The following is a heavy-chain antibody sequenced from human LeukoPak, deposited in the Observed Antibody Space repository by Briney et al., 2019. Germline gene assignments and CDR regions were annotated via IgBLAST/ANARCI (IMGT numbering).Heavy chain of an antibody. CDR3: ARQVTAAAGTNWFDP. V-gene: IGHV4-59*08. J-gene: IGHJ5*02. CDR2: IFYSGST. CDR1: GGSISSSY. Sequence: SETLSLTCTVSGGSISSSYWSWIRQPPGKGLEWIGYIFYSGSTHYNPPLKGRVTMSVDTSKNQFSLKLSSVTAADTAVYYCARQVTAAAGTNWFDPWGQGTLVTVSS. D-gene: IGHD6-13*01.